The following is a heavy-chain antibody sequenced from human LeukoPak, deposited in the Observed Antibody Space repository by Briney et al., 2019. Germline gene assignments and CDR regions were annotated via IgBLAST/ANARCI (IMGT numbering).Heavy chain of an antibody. V-gene: IGHV3-23*01. D-gene: IGHD7-27*01. Sequence: GGSLRLSCAASGFTFSSYAMSWVRQAPGKGLEWVSAISGSGGSTYYAGSVKGRFTISRDNSKNTLYLQMNSLRAEDTAVYYCAKDRDWGRYFDYWGQGTLVTVSS. J-gene: IGHJ4*02. CDR2: ISGSGGST. CDR3: AKDRDWGRYFDY. CDR1: GFTFSSYA.